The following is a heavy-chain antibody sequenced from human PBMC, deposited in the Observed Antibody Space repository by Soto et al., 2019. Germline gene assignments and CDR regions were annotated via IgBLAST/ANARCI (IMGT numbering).Heavy chain of an antibody. J-gene: IGHJ6*02. V-gene: IGHV1-18*04. CDR2: VSPYNGDT. CDR3: AREVGHMDV. D-gene: IGHD2-2*01. Sequence: QVQLVQSGAEVKNPGASVKVSCKASGYTVTTYGINWVRQAPGQGLEWMGWVSPYNGDTTYAQKVQGRVTMTTDTSTTTAYLELRSRRSDDTAVYYCAREVGHMDVWGQGTTVTVSS. CDR1: GYTVTTYG.